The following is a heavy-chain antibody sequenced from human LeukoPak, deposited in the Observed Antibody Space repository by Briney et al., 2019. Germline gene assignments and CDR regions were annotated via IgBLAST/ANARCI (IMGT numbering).Heavy chain of an antibody. J-gene: IGHJ6*02. CDR3: ARDGSGISSYGMDV. CDR1: GFTFSSYE. CDR2: ISSSGSTI. V-gene: IGHV3-48*03. Sequence: GGSLRLSCAASGFTFSSYEMNWVRQAPGKGLEWVSYISSSGSTIYYADSVKGRFTISRDNAKNSLYLQMNSLRAEDTAVYYCARDGSGISSYGMDVWGQGTLVTVSS. D-gene: IGHD3-10*01.